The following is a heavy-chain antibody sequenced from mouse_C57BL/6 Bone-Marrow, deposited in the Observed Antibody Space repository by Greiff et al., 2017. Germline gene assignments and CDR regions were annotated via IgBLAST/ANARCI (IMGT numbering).Heavy chain of an antibody. CDR2: INPNNGGT. CDR3: ARGTAYYSNCLTWFAY. J-gene: IGHJ3*01. CDR1: GYTFTDYN. V-gene: IGHV1-18*01. D-gene: IGHD2-5*01. Sequence: VQLQQSGPELVKPGASVKIPCKASGYTFTDYNMDWVKQSHGKSLEWIGDINPNNGGTIYNQKFKGKATLTVDKSSSTAYMELRSLTSEDTAVYYGARGTAYYSNCLTWFAYWGQGTLVTVSA.